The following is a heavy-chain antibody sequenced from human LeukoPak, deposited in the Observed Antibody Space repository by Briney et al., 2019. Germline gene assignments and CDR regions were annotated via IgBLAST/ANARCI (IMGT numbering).Heavy chain of an antibody. V-gene: IGHV1-69*13. CDR3: ARELEYSSSSHFDY. Sequence: SVKVSCKASGGTFSSYAINWVRQAPGQGLEWMGGIIPIFGAPNYAQKFQGRVTITADESTSTAYMELSRLTSDDTAVYYCARELEYSSSSHFDYWGQGTLVTVSS. CDR1: GGTFSSYA. J-gene: IGHJ4*02. CDR2: IIPIFGAP. D-gene: IGHD6-6*01.